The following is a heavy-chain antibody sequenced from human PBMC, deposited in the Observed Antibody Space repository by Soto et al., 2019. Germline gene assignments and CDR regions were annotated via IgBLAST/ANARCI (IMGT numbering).Heavy chain of an antibody. CDR3: AHRHGSTADFDF. CDR1: GFSLTTVAVG. V-gene: IGHV2-5*02. Sequence: QITLRESGPALVQPTQPLTLTCTFSGFSLTTVAVGVARFRQPQGKALEWLALLYWDDDKIYSPSHKSRLTVTKDTSKCPVGFTRSHLGATDTATYDCAHRHGSTADFDFWGPGILVPVSS. CDR2: LYWDDDK. D-gene: IGHD6-13*01. J-gene: IGHJ4*02.